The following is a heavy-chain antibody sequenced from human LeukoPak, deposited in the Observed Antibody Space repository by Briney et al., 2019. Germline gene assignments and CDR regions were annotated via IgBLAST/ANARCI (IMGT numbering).Heavy chain of an antibody. V-gene: IGHV4-34*01. CDR3: ASQSIAVSYYYYGMDV. CDR2: INHSGST. J-gene: IGHJ6*02. Sequence: PSETLSLTCAVYGGSFSGYYWSWIRQPPGKGLEWIGEINHSGSTNYNPSLKSRVTISVDTSKNQFPLKLSSVTAADTAVYYCASQSIAVSYYYYGMDVWGQGTTVTVSS. CDR1: GGSFSGYY. D-gene: IGHD6-19*01.